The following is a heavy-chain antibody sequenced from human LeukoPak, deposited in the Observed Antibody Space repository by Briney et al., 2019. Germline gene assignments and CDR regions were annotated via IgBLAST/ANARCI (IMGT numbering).Heavy chain of an antibody. CDR1: GGSNCRYY. V-gene: IGHV4-59*08. CDR2: IYYSGST. CDR3: AGRRGDFWSDQYAFHS. D-gene: IGHD3-3*01. J-gene: IGHJ4*02. Sequence: SETLSLTCTLSGGSNCRYYWSWIRQPPGKGLEWIGYIYYSGSTEYNPSLTSRVTISLDTSKNQFSLKLSSVTAADTAVYYCAGRRGDFWSDQYAFHSWGQGALVTISS.